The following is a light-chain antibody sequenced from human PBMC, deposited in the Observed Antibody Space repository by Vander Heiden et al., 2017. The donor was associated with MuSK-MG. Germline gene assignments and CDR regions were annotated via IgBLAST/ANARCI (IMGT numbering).Light chain of an antibody. Sequence: EIVLTQSPGTLSLSPGERATLSCRASQSISSSYLAWYQQKPGRAPRLLIYGASSMATGIPDRFSGSGSGTDFTLTISRLESEDFAVYYCQQYGTSPLTFGGGTKVEIK. V-gene: IGKV3-20*01. CDR1: QSISSSY. CDR2: GAS. CDR3: QQYGTSPLT. J-gene: IGKJ4*01.